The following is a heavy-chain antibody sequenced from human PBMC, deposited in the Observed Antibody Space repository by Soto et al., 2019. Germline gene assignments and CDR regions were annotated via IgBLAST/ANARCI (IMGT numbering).Heavy chain of an antibody. J-gene: IGHJ6*02. CDR2: IHYSGST. D-gene: IGHD3-3*01. CDR3: ARSYPNTIFGVVPSRGLDV. CDR1: GVSISSNY. Sequence: LSLTCIVSGVSISSNYWSWIRQPPGQRLEWIGYIHYSGSTNFNPSLKNRVVMSVDTSKNQFSLRLSSVTAADTAVYYCARSYPNTIFGVVPSRGLDVWGQGATVTVSS. V-gene: IGHV4-59*01.